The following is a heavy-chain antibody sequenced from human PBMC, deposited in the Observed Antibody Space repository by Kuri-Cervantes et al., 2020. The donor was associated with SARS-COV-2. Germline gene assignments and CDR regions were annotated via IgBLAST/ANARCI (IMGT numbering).Heavy chain of an antibody. D-gene: IGHD3/OR15-3a*01. Sequence: SGTLSLTCTVSGDSITNYYLTWIRQPPGKGLEWIGYVSYNGATAYNPSLKSRVTMSLDTSKNQFSLRLSSVTAADTAVYYCSGRVDFSSVDYWGQGTLVTVSS. CDR2: VSYNGAT. CDR1: GDSITNYY. J-gene: IGHJ4*02. V-gene: IGHV4-59*01. CDR3: SGRVDFSSVDY.